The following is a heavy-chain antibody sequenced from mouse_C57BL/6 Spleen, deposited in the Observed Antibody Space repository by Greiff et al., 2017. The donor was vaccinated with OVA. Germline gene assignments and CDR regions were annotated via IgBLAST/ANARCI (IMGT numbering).Heavy chain of an antibody. CDR1: GFNIQNTY. V-gene: IGHV14-3*01. CDR3: AFYCGSSYFDY. Sequence: VQLQQSVAELVRPGASVKLSCTASGFNIQNTYMHWVKQRPEQGLEWIGRIDPANGNNKYAPKFQGKATITADTSSNTAYLQLSSLTSEDTAIYYSAFYCGSSYFDYWGQGTTLTVSS. J-gene: IGHJ2*01. D-gene: IGHD1-1*01. CDR2: IDPANGNN.